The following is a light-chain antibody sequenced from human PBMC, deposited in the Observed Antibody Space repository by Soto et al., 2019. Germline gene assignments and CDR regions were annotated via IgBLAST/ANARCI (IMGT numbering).Light chain of an antibody. Sequence: DIQMTQSPSTLSASVGDRVTITGRASQSISSWLAWYQQKPGKAPKLLIYDASSLESGVPSRFSGSGSGTEFTLTISSLQPDDFATYYCQQYNSYSWTFXQGTKADIK. J-gene: IGKJ1*01. CDR1: QSISSW. CDR2: DAS. CDR3: QQYNSYSWT. V-gene: IGKV1-5*01.